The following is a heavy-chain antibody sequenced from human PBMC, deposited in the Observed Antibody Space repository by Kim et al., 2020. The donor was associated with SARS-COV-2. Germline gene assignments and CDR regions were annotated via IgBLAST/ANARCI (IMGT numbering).Heavy chain of an antibody. CDR3: ARNWLARSRPFTYFDP. Sequence: GGSLRLSCAASGFTFSDYWMSWVRQAPGKGLEWVANIKQDGSEKYYVDSVKGRFTISRDNAKNSLYLEMNNLRAEDAAIYYCARNWLARSRPFTYFDPLG. CDR1: GFTFSDYW. D-gene: IGHD3-9*01. CDR2: IKQDGSEK. J-gene: IGHJ5*02. V-gene: IGHV3-7*01.